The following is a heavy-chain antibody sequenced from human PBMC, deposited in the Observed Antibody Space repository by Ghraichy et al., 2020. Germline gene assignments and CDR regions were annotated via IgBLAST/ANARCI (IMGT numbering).Heavy chain of an antibody. CDR3: AKDKPYGSGSPDAFDI. CDR2: ISWDGGST. D-gene: IGHD3-10*01. Sequence: GESLRLSCAASGFTFDDYAMHWVRQAPGKGLEWVSLISWDGGSTYYADSVKGRFTISRDNSKNSLYLQMNSLRAEDTALYYCAKDKPYGSGSPDAFDIWGQGTMVTVSS. V-gene: IGHV3-43D*03. CDR1: GFTFDDYA. J-gene: IGHJ3*02.